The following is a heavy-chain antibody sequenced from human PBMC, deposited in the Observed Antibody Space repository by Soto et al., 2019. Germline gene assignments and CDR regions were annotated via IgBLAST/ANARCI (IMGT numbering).Heavy chain of an antibody. D-gene: IGHD6-19*01. CDR1: GGTFSSYA. Sequence: SVKVSCKASGGTFSSYAISWVRQAPGQGLEWMGGIIPIFGTANYAQKFQGRVTITADESTSTAYMELSSLRSEDTAVYYCARSNAGIAVAGINYFDDRGQGTLVTVSS. CDR3: ARSNAGIAVAGINYFDD. V-gene: IGHV1-69*13. J-gene: IGHJ4*02. CDR2: IIPIFGTA.